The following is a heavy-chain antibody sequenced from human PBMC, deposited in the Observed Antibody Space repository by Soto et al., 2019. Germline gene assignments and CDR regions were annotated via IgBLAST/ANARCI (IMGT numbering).Heavy chain of an antibody. CDR3: ARYSPPKKSYDSNPGWFDP. V-gene: IGHV4-4*02. CDR1: GGSVSSTQW. CDR2: VYSSGTS. J-gene: IGHJ5*02. D-gene: IGHD2-15*01. Sequence: SETLSLTCAVSGGSVSSTQWWTWVRQAPGKGLEWLGYVYSSGTSKYNVSLESRTTMSLDTSRNQFSLSLNSVTAADTAVYFCARYSPPKKSYDSNPGWFDPWGQGTLVTVS.